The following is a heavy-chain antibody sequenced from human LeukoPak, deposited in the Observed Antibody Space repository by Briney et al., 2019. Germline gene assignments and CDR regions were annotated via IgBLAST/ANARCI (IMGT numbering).Heavy chain of an antibody. J-gene: IGHJ4*02. CDR2: ISAYSGNT. D-gene: IGHD2-21*02. V-gene: IGHV1-18*01. CDR1: GYTFTSYG. Sequence: AXXKVSCKASGYTFTSYGISWVRQAPGQGLEWMAWISAYSGNTEYAENIQGRVTMTTDTSTSTAYMELRSLRSDDTAVYYCARDAVSTVTAGGIDYWGQGTLVTVSS. CDR3: ARDAVSTVTAGGIDY.